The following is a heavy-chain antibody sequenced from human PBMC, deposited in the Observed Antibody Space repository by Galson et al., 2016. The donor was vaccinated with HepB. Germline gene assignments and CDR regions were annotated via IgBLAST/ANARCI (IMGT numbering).Heavy chain of an antibody. CDR2: INPRSGGT. CDR3: ATSYWDYVY. J-gene: IGHJ4*02. V-gene: IGHV1-2*02. CDR1: GYTFNDYY. Sequence: SVKVSCKASGYTFNDYYMHWVRQAPGQGLEWMGWINPRSGGTRFAQKFQGRVTMTRDTSISTAYMELIRLRSDDTAVYYCATSYWDYVYWGQGTLVTVSS. D-gene: IGHD1-7*01.